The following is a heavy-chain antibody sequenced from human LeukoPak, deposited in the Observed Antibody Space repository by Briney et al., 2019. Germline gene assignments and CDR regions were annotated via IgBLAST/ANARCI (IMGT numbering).Heavy chain of an antibody. CDR3: ARDHCSSTSCFDWYFDL. Sequence: GASVKVSCKASGYTFTSYYMHWVLQAPGQGLEWMGIINPSGGSTSYAQKFQGRVTMTRDTSTSTVYMELSSLRSEDTAVYYCARDHCSSTSCFDWYFDLWGRGTLVTVSS. CDR1: GYTFTSYY. J-gene: IGHJ2*01. D-gene: IGHD2-2*01. CDR2: INPSGGST. V-gene: IGHV1-46*01.